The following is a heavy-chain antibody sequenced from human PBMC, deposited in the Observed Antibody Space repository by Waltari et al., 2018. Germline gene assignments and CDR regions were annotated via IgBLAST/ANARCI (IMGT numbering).Heavy chain of an antibody. J-gene: IGHJ2*01. V-gene: IGHV3-30*02. CDR3: AKDRVGGDAFDI. CDR2: IRYDGSNK. Sequence: QVQLVESGGGVVQPGGSLRLSCAASGFTFSSYGMHWVRQAPGKGLEWVAFIRYDGSNKYYADSVKGRFTISRDNSKNTLYLQMNSLRAEDTAVYYCAKDRVGGDAFDIWGRGTLVTVSS. CDR1: GFTFSSYG. D-gene: IGHD3-16*01.